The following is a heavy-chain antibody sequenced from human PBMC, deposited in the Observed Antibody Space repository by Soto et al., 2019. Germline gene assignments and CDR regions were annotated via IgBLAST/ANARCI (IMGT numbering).Heavy chain of an antibody. Sequence: GGSLRLSCAASGFSFGGSAMHWVRQASGKGLEWVGHIRSSSNNYATAYAASVTGRFTISRDDSRSTAYLQMNSLKTEDTAVYYCTGTAKGYWGQGTQVTVSP. CDR3: TGTAKGY. J-gene: IGHJ4*02. V-gene: IGHV3-73*01. D-gene: IGHD2-21*02. CDR1: GFSFGGSA. CDR2: IRSSSNNYAT.